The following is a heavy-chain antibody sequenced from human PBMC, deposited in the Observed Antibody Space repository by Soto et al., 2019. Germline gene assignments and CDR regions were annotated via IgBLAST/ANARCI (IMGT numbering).Heavy chain of an antibody. D-gene: IGHD2-15*01. Sequence: PSQTLSLTCAISGDSVSSHSAAWNWIRQSPSRGLEWLGRTYYRSKWYNDYAVSVKSRIIINPDTSKNQVSLQLNSVTPEDTAVDYCARDDHCSGGSCYNLADYWGQGTLVTVPS. CDR3: ARDDHCSGGSCYNLADY. CDR2: TYYRSKWYN. CDR1: GDSVSSHSAA. J-gene: IGHJ4*02. V-gene: IGHV6-1*01.